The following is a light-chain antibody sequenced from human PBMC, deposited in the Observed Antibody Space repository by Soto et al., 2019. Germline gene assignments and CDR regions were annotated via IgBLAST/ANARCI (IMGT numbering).Light chain of an antibody. Sequence: EIVLTQSPGTLSLSPGERATLSCRASHIVSISYLTWYQQKPGQAPRLLIYGASSRATGIPDRFSGSGSGTDFTLTISRLEPEDFAVYYCQQYGSSRTWTFGQGTKVDI. CDR2: GAS. CDR1: HIVSISY. J-gene: IGKJ1*01. V-gene: IGKV3-20*01. CDR3: QQYGSSRTWT.